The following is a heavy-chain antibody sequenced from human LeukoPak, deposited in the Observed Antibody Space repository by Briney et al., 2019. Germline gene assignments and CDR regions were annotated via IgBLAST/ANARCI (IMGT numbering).Heavy chain of an antibody. D-gene: IGHD2-2*01. Sequence: ASARVSCKTSGYTFSNFGINWVRQALGQGLEWMGWIGGNNDNPNYGQKLQGRFTVTTDSSTSTAYMELRNLTFDDTAVYYCARDGTSTDDYWGQGTLVTVSS. V-gene: IGHV1-18*01. CDR3: ARDGTSTDDY. J-gene: IGHJ4*02. CDR1: GYTFSNFG. CDR2: IGGNNDNP.